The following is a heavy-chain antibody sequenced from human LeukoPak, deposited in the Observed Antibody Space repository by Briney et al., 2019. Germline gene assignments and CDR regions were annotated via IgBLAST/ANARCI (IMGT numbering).Heavy chain of an antibody. CDR3: AKERIAVGDFLPWFDP. CDR2: ISGSGGDT. V-gene: IGHV3-23*01. CDR1: GFTFSSYA. J-gene: IGHJ5*02. Sequence: GGSLRLSCAASGFTFSSYAMTWVRQAPGKGLEWVSGISGSGGDTDYADSLKGRSTISRDNSKNTLYLQMNSLRAEDTAVYYCAKERIAVGDFLPWFDPWGQGTLVTVSS. D-gene: IGHD6-6*01.